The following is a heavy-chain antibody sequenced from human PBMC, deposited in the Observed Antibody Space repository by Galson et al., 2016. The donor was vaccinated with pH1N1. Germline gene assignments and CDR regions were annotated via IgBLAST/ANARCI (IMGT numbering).Heavy chain of an antibody. D-gene: IGHD7-27*01. CDR2: INRDGGSA. V-gene: IGHV3-74*01. CDR3: ATGEGYYFDY. J-gene: IGHJ4*02. Sequence: SLRLSCAASGFTFSRYWMHWVRQAPGKGLVWVSRINRDGGSAIYADSVKGRLTISRDNAKNTLYLQMSSLRAEDTAVYYCATGEGYYFDYWGQGTLVTVSS. CDR1: GFTFSRYW.